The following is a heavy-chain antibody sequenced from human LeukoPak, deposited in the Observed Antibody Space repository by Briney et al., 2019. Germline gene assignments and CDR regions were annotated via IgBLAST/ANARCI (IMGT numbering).Heavy chain of an antibody. Sequence: GGSLRLSCAASGFTFSSSAMSWVRQAPGKGLEWVGFIRSKAYGGTTEYAAPVKGRFIISRDDSKSIAYLQMNSLKSEDTAVYYCSRESTNAFDIWGQGTMVTVSS. V-gene: IGHV3-49*04. CDR3: SRESTNAFDI. CDR2: IRSKAYGGTT. J-gene: IGHJ3*02. CDR1: GFTFSSSA.